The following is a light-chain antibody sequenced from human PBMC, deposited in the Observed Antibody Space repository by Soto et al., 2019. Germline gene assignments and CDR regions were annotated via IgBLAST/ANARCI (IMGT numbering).Light chain of an antibody. CDR1: QRNSRY. CDR2: EAS. V-gene: IGKV1-39*01. Sequence: DIQITQSSSSLAATVRDKVTITCRASQRNSRYLNWDQTKLGKAPKLLIYEASSLQSGVPSRCSGSGSGTDFTLTISSLQPEDFATYYCQQSYTPPRTFGQGTKLEIK. J-gene: IGKJ2*01. CDR3: QQSYTPPRT.